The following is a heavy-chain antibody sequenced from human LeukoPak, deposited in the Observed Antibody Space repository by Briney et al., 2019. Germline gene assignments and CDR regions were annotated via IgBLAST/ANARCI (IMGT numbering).Heavy chain of an antibody. CDR1: GGTFISYA. Sequence: SVKVSCKASGGTFISYAISWVRQAPGQGLEWMGGIIPIFGTANYAQKFQGRVTITADESTSTAYMELSSLRSEDTAVYYCARDPPTYDSSGYFSHYYGMDVWGQGTTVTVSS. D-gene: IGHD3-22*01. J-gene: IGHJ6*02. CDR3: ARDPPTYDSSGYFSHYYGMDV. V-gene: IGHV1-69*13. CDR2: IIPIFGTA.